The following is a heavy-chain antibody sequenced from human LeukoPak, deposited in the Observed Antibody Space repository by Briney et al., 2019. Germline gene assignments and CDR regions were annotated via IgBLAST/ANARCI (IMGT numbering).Heavy chain of an antibody. CDR3: AKNGDRGAYCSGGTCYPYYYYNMDV. CDR1: GGTFSNYA. J-gene: IGHJ6*03. Sequence: ASVKVSCKASGGTFSNYAISWVRQAPGQGLEWMGGIIPIFGTATSAQKFQGRVTITADETTSTAYMELSSLRSEDTAVYYCAKNGDRGAYCSGGTCYPYYYYNMDVWGKGTTVTISS. CDR2: IIPIFGTA. V-gene: IGHV1-69*13. D-gene: IGHD2-15*01.